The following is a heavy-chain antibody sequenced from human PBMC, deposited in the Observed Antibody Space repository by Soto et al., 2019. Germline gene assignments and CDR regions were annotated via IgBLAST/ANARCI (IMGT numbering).Heavy chain of an antibody. V-gene: IGHV3-13*01. J-gene: IGHJ4*02. CDR1: GFTFSSYD. D-gene: IGHD6-6*01. CDR2: IGTAGDT. CDR3: ARDLFEYTRSVPGY. Sequence: EVQLVESGGGLVQPGGSLRLSCAASGFTFSSYDMHWVRQATGKGLEWVSGIGTAGDTYYPGSVKGRFTISRENAKNSLYLQMNCLRAEDTAVYYCARDLFEYTRSVPGYWGQGTLVTVSS.